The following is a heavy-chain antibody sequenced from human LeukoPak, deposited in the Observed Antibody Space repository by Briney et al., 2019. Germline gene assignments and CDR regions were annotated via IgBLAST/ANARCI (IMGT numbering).Heavy chain of an antibody. V-gene: IGHV3-74*01. J-gene: IGHJ3*02. CDR3: ARLAYYYESNNSEEDAFDI. CDR2: VITDVGGI. D-gene: IGHD3-22*01. CDR1: GFSFSSHW. Sequence: GGSLRLSSAASGFSFSSHWMHWVRQAPGRRLVWVSRVITDVGGIRSADIVRGRFTISTDNVTNTLYLQMNSLRDEETSMYIIARLAYYYESNNSEEDAFDIWVQGTMVTVSS.